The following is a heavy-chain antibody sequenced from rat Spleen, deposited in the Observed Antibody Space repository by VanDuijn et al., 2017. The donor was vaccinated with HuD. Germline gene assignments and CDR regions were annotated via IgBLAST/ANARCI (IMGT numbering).Heavy chain of an antibody. Sequence: EVQLVESGGGLVQPGRSLKLSCAASGFTFSDYNMAWVRQAPKKGLEWVATISYDGSRTYYRDSVKGRFTISRDNAESTLYLQMDSLRSEDTATYYCARHRGTYYYFDYWGQGVMVTVSS. D-gene: IGHD1-12*02. CDR3: ARHRGTYYYFDY. CDR1: GFTFSDYN. V-gene: IGHV5-7*01. J-gene: IGHJ2*01. CDR2: ISYDGSRT.